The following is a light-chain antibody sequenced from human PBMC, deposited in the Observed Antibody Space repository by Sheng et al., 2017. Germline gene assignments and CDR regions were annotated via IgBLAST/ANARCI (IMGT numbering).Light chain of an antibody. CDR1: TSDIGAYTY. Sequence: QSALAQPASVSGSPGQSITISCTGTTSDIGAYTYVSWYQQHPGKAPKLMIYDVTTRPSGVPDRFSGSKSGNTASLTISGLQAEDEADYYCCSYAGSGTGVFGTGTEVTVL. CDR3: CSYAGSGTGV. CDR2: DVT. J-gene: IGLJ1*01. V-gene: IGLV2-14*03.